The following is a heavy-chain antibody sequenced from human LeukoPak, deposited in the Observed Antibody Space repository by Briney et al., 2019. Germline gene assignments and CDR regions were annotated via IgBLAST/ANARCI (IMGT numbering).Heavy chain of an antibody. CDR3: ARDLTYGMDV. CDR1: EFTLSRYW. D-gene: IGHD4/OR15-4a*01. V-gene: IGHV3-74*01. Sequence: GGSLRLSCAASEFTLSRYWMHWVRQAPGKGLVWVSHINSDGSSTNYADSVKGRFTISRDNAKNTLSLQMNSLRAEDTAVYYCARDLTYGMDVWGQGTTVTVSS. J-gene: IGHJ6*02. CDR2: INSDGSST.